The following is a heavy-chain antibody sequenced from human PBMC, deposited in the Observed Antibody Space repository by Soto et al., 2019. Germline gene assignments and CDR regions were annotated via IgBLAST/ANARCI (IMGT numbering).Heavy chain of an antibody. Sequence: GQLVESGGGVAQPGRPLRLSCAASGFTFSSYAMHWVRQTPGQGLEWVAVISYDGSNKYYADSVKGRFTISRDNSNDTVYLQMNSLRTEDTAVYFCARVLRIRGGRYYYGMDVWGQGTTVTVSS. J-gene: IGHJ6*02. CDR3: ARVLRIRGGRYYYGMDV. CDR1: GFTFSSYA. CDR2: ISYDGSNK. D-gene: IGHD3-10*01. V-gene: IGHV3-30-3*01.